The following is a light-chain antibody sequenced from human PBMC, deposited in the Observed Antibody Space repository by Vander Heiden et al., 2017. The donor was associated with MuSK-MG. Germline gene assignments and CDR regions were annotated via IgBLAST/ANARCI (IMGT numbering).Light chain of an antibody. CDR3: QQYNSYPLT. CDR2: AAS. Sequence: DIQMTQSPSALSASVGDRVTITCRASQGISNYVAWFQQKPGKAPKCLIYAASSLQSGVPSKFSGSGSGTDFTRTISSLQPEDFATYYCQQYNSYPLTFGGGTKVEIK. CDR1: QGISNY. V-gene: IGKV1-16*02. J-gene: IGKJ4*01.